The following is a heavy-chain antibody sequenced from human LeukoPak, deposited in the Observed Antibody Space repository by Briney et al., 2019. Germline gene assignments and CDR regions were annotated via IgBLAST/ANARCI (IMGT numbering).Heavy chain of an antibody. Sequence: SETLSLTCTVSGYSISSGYYWGWIRPPPGKGLEWIGSIYHSGSTYYNPSLKSRVTISVDTSKNQFSLKLTSVTAADTAVYYCARDRGTNYGDYDKWGQGTLVTVSS. J-gene: IGHJ4*02. V-gene: IGHV4-38-2*02. CDR2: IYHSGST. D-gene: IGHD4-17*01. CDR1: GYSISSGYY. CDR3: ARDRGTNYGDYDK.